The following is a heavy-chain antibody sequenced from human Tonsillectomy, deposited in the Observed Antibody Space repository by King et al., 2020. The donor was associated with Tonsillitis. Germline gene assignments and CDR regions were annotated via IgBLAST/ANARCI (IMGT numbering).Heavy chain of an antibody. CDR1: GFSFSSYA. CDR3: AKESTVTRAFEY. V-gene: IGHV3-23*04. Sequence: VQLVESGGDLVQPGGSLRLSCAASGFSFSSYAMSWVRQAPGTGLEWVSSLSGSGGSTNYADSVKGRLTISSDNSENTLYLQMNNLRAEDTAMYYCAKESTVTRAFEYWGQGTLVTVSS. J-gene: IGHJ4*02. CDR2: LSGSGGST. D-gene: IGHD4-17*01.